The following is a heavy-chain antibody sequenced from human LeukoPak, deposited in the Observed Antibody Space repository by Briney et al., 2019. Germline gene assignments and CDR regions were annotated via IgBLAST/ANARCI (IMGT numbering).Heavy chain of an antibody. J-gene: IGHJ4*02. D-gene: IGHD3-22*01. CDR1: GFTFRSYA. CDR3: AKDLYYYDSSGYYFYYFHY. V-gene: IGHV3-23*01. Sequence: PGGSLRLSCAGSGFTFRSYAVSWVRQAPGKGLEWVSTFSGSGGSTYYADSVKGRFTISRDNSKNTLYLQMNSLRAEDTAVYYCAKDLYYYDSSGYYFYYFHYWGQGTLVTVSS. CDR2: FSGSGGST.